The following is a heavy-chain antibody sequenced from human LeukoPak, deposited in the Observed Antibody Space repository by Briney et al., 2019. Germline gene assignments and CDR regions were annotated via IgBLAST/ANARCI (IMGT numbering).Heavy chain of an antibody. V-gene: IGHV1-46*01. CDR2: INPSAGIT. Sequence: ASVKVSCKASGYTFTSYHMHWVRQAPGQGLDWMVIINPSAGITTYAQKFQGRVAMTKDTSTSTVYMELSSLRSEDTAVYYCARPIVVAAFDAFDIWGQGTMVTVSS. CDR3: ARPIVVAAFDAFDI. J-gene: IGHJ3*02. CDR1: GYTFTSYH. D-gene: IGHD3-22*01.